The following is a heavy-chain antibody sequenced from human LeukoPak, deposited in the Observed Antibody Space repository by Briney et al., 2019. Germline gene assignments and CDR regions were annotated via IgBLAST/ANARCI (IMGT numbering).Heavy chain of an antibody. J-gene: IGHJ4*02. CDR2: ISSDGSNT. CDR1: GXTFSSYW. CDR3: ARVGSGSTLDC. D-gene: IGHD3-10*01. V-gene: IGHV3-74*01. Sequence: GGSLRLSCAASGXTFSSYWMHWVRQVPGKGLVWVSRISSDGSNTIYADSVRGRFTISRDNAKNTPYLQMNSLRAEDTAVYYCARVGSGSTLDCWGQGILVTVSS.